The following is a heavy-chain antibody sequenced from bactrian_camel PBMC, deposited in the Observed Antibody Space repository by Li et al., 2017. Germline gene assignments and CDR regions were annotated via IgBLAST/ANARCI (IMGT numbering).Heavy chain of an antibody. CDR2: IYPDGSST. CDR1: GFTFSSYN. CDR3: AANNPGLFGN. D-gene: IGHD3*01. V-gene: IGHV3S6*01. Sequence: VQLVESGGGLVQPGGSLRLSCQASGFTFSSYNLNWVRQGPGKGLEWVAGIYPDGSSTYYTDSVKGQFTVSRDNAKNTLYLQMNSLKPEDTAVYYCAANNPGLFGNWGQGTQVTVS. J-gene: IGHJ6*01.